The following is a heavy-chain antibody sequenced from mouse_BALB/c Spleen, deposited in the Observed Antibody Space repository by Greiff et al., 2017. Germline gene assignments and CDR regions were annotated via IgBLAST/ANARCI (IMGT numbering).Heavy chain of an antibody. CDR2: ISSGGSYT. D-gene: IGHD2-4*01. CDR1: GFTFSSYG. Sequence: EVKLMESGGDLVKPGGSLKLSCAASGFTFSSYGMSWVRQTPDKRLEWVATISSGGSYTYYPDSVKGRFTISRDNAKNTLYLQMSSLKSEDTAMYYCARHYDYDKDAMDYWGQGTSVTVSS. V-gene: IGHV5-6*01. CDR3: ARHYDYDKDAMDY. J-gene: IGHJ4*01.